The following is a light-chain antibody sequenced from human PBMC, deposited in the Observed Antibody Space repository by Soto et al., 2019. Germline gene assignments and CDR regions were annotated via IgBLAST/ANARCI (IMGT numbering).Light chain of an antibody. CDR1: ENVRTF. CDR3: LHHSQWPPWT. J-gene: IGKJ1*01. CDR2: GAS. Sequence: EVVLTQSPATLSLSPGERATLSCRASENVRTFVDWYQQKPGQAPRLIIHGASNRATGIPDRFSGSGSGTDFTLPSINLDPEDFAVYYFLHHSQWPPWTFGQGTRVEIK. V-gene: IGKV3-11*01.